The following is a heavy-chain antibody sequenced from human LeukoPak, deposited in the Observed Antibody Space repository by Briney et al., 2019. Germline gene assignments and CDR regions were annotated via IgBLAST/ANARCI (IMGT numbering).Heavy chain of an antibody. D-gene: IGHD3-22*01. V-gene: IGHV5-51*01. CDR1: GYSFTSYW. CDR2: IYPGDSDT. CDR3: ARLGMYYYDSSNPDAFDI. Sequence: GESLKISCKGSGYSFTSYWIGWVRQMPGKGLEWMGIIYPGDSDTRYSPSFQGQVTISADKSISTAYLQWSSLKASDTAMYYCARLGMYYYDSSNPDAFDIWGQGTMVTVSS. J-gene: IGHJ3*02.